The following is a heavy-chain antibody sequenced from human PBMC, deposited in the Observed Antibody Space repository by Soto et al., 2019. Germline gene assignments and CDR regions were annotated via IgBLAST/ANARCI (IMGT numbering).Heavy chain of an antibody. CDR1: GFSLSDYY. V-gene: IGHV3-11*01. Sequence: GGSLRLSCAVSGFSLSDYYISWICQAPGEGLEWVSYISSSGTGVHYADSVKGRFTISKDNANNSLYLQMNSLRAEDTAVYYCARVRGDSSGSYYFDHWGQGALVTVSS. CDR2: ISSSGTGV. J-gene: IGHJ4*02. CDR3: ARVRGDSSGSYYFDH. D-gene: IGHD3-22*01.